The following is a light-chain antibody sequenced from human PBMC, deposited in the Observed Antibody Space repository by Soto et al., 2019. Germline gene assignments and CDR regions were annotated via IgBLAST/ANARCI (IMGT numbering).Light chain of an antibody. CDR2: DVN. CDR3: CSYAGGSSYV. V-gene: IGLV2-11*01. J-gene: IGLJ1*01. CDR1: SSDVGYYDY. Sequence: QSVLTQSRSVSGSPGQPVTISCTGTSSDVGYYDYVSWYQQHPDRVPKPMIFDVNKRPSRVPDRFSGSKSGNTASLTIPGLQAEDEADYFCCSYAGGSSYVFGTGTRSPS.